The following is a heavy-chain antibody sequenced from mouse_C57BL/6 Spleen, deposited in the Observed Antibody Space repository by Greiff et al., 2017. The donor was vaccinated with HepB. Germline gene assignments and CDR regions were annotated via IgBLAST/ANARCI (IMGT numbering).Heavy chain of an antibody. Sequence: EVQLVESGGGLVKPGGSLELSCAASGFTFSDYGMHWVRQAPEKGLEWVAYISSGSSTIYYADTVKGRFTISRDNAKNTLFLQMTSLRSEDTAMYYCARKAQAKDFDYWGQGTTLTVSS. CDR1: GFTFSDYG. CDR3: ARKAQAKDFDY. V-gene: IGHV5-17*01. J-gene: IGHJ2*01. CDR2: ISSGSSTI. D-gene: IGHD3-2*02.